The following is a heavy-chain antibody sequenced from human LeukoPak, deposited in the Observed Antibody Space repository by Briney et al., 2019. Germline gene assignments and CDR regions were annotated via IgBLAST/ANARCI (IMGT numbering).Heavy chain of an antibody. V-gene: IGHV3-53*01. Sequence: GGSLRLSCAASGFTFSSYSMNWVRQAPGKGLEWVSVIYSGGSTYYADSVKGRFTISRDNSKNTLYLQMNSLRAEDTAVYYCARAIQYYYGSGSSFIDYWGQGTLVTVSS. CDR1: GFTFSSYS. J-gene: IGHJ4*02. CDR2: IYSGGST. D-gene: IGHD3-10*01. CDR3: ARAIQYYYGSGSSFIDY.